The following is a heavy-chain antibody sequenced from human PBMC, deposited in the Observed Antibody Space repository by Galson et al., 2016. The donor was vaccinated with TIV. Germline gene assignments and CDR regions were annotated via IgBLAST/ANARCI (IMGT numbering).Heavy chain of an antibody. V-gene: IGHV3-66*02. CDR2: IYGGGDT. CDR1: GLTVNNNY. J-gene: IGHJ6*02. Sequence: SLRLSCAASGLTVNNNYMTWVRQAPGKGLEWVSVIYGGGDTYYADSVRGRFTISSDNSKDIRYLHMNGLKADDTAVYYCAKDRVVGATYYNYYYGMDVWGRGTTVTVFS. D-gene: IGHD2-15*01. CDR3: AKDRVVGATYYNYYYGMDV.